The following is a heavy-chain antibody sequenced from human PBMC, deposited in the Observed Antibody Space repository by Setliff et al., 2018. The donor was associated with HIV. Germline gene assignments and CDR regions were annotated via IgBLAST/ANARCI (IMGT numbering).Heavy chain of an antibody. V-gene: IGHV3-74*01. D-gene: IGHD3-3*01. Sequence: PGGSLRLSCSVSGFTLTSSWIHWVRQAPGKGLVWVSRFRGDDRTTNYADSVKGRFTFSTDNALNTVFLQMDALRAEDAAVYYCARALFGSDSLLDSWGQGTLVTVSS. CDR3: ARALFGSDSLLDS. CDR2: FRGDDRTT. CDR1: GFTLTSSW. J-gene: IGHJ4*02.